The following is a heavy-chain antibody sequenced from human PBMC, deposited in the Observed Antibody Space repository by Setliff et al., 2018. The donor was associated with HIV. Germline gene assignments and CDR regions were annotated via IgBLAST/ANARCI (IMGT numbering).Heavy chain of an antibody. CDR2: INQDGSAK. V-gene: IGHV3-7*01. Sequence: GGSLRLSCAASGFPFSNYWMGWVRQAPGKGLEWVANINQDGSAKDYVDSVKGRFTISRDNAKNSLYLQMNSLRAGDTAMYFCARDNLYSNTWNGSPVYGLDVWGQGTTVTVSS. CDR1: GFPFSNYW. CDR3: ARDNLYSNTWNGSPVYGLDV. J-gene: IGHJ6*02. D-gene: IGHD3-3*01.